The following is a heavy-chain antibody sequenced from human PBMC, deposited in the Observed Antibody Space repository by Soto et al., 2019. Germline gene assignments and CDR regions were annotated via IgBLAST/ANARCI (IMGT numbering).Heavy chain of an antibody. D-gene: IGHD6-19*01. V-gene: IGHV4-4*02. CDR2: IYHSGST. CDR3: ARQVVDGAVAGTGSFDY. J-gene: IGHJ4*02. Sequence: SETLSLTCAVSGGSISSSNWWSWVRQPPGKGLEWIGEIYHSGSTNYNPSLKSRVTISVDKSKNQFSLKLSSVTAADTAVYYCARQVVDGAVAGTGSFDYWGQGTLVTVSS. CDR1: GGSISSSNW.